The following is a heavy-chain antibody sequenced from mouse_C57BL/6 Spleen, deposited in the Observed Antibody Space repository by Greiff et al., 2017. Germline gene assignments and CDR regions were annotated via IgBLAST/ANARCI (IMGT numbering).Heavy chain of an antibody. Sequence: EVKLMESGGGLVKPGGSLKLSCAASGFTFSSYAMSWVRQTPEKRLEWVATISDGGSYTYYPDNVKGRFTISRDNAKNNLYLQMSHLKSEDTAMYYCARGGVTTVVDYFDYWGQGTTLTVSS. CDR1: GFTFSSYA. CDR2: ISDGGSYT. D-gene: IGHD1-1*01. J-gene: IGHJ2*01. CDR3: ARGGVTTVVDYFDY. V-gene: IGHV5-4*03.